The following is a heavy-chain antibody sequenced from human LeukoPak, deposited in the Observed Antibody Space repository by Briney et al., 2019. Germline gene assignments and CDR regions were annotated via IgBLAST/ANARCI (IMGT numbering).Heavy chain of an antibody. Sequence: ASVKVSCKASGYTFVNYYIHWVRQAPGQGLEGMGIINPSGGSTSYAQKFQGRVTVTRDTSTSTVYMELSSLRSEDTAVYYCARDPNYADLDYWGQGTLVTVSS. D-gene: IGHD1-7*01. J-gene: IGHJ4*02. CDR2: INPSGGST. CDR1: GYTFVNYY. V-gene: IGHV1-46*01. CDR3: ARDPNYADLDY.